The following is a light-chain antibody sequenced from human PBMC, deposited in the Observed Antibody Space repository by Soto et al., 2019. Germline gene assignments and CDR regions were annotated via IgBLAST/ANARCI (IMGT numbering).Light chain of an antibody. V-gene: IGKV1-39*01. Sequence: EIQMTQSPSSLSASPGDRVTITCRASQRISNYLNWYQQKPGKAPKLLIYAASSLQSGVPSRFSGSGSGTDFTLTISSLQPEDFATYYCQQSYSAPITFGQGTRLEIK. CDR2: AAS. J-gene: IGKJ5*01. CDR3: QQSYSAPIT. CDR1: QRISNY.